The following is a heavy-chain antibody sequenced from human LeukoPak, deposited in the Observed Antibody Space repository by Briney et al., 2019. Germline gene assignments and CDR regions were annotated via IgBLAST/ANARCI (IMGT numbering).Heavy chain of an antibody. CDR3: AKDQNIWSGELLNWFDP. J-gene: IGHJ5*02. CDR2: ISGDGGST. Sequence: GGSLRLSCAASGFTFDDYAMHWVRQAPGKGLEWVSLISGDGGSTYYADSVKGRFTISRDNSKNSLYLQMNSLRTEDTALYYCAKDQNIWSGELLNWFDPWGQGTLVTVSS. D-gene: IGHD3-10*01. V-gene: IGHV3-43*02. CDR1: GFTFDDYA.